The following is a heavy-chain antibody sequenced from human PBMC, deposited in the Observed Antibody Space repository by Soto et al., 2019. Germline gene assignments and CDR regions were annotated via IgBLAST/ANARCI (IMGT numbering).Heavy chain of an antibody. V-gene: IGHV5-51*01. CDR2: IYPGDSDT. Sequence: GESLKISCKGSGYSFTSYWIGWVRQMPGKGLEWMGIIYPGDSDTRYSPSFQGQVTISADKSISTAYLQWSSLKASDTAMYYCATRGYCSSTSCSWAEYFHHWGQGTLVTVSS. CDR3: ATRGYCSSTSCSWAEYFHH. CDR1: GYSFTSYW. D-gene: IGHD2-2*01. J-gene: IGHJ1*01.